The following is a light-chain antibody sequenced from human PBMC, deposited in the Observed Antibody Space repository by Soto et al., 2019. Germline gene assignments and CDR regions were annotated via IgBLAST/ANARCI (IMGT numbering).Light chain of an antibody. CDR2: DAS. Sequence: QSVLTQPRSVSGSPGQSVTISCTGTSSDVGGYNFVSWYQHHPGKAPKVLIYDASKRPSGVPDRFSGSKSGNTASLTISGLQAEDEADYHCCSYADTYTYVVFGRGTKVTVL. CDR1: SSDVGGYNF. CDR3: CSYADTYTYVV. J-gene: IGLJ2*01. V-gene: IGLV2-11*01.